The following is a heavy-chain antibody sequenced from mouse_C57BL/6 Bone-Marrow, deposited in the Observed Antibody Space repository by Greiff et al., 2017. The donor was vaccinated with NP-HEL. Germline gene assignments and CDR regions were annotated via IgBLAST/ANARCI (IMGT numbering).Heavy chain of an antibody. D-gene: IGHD2-4*01. Sequence: VQLQQSGPVLVKPGASVKMSCKASGYTFTDYYMNWVKQSHGKSLEWIGVINPYNGGTSYNQKFKGKATLTVDKSSSTAYMELNSLTSEDSAVYYCARDDYDEGMDYWGQGTSVTVSS. CDR3: ARDDYDEGMDY. CDR1: GYTFTDYY. J-gene: IGHJ4*01. V-gene: IGHV1-19*01. CDR2: INPYNGGT.